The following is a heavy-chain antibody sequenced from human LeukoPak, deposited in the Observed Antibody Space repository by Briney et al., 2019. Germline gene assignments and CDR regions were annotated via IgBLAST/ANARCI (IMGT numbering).Heavy chain of an antibody. CDR2: IYYSGST. J-gene: IGHJ5*02. CDR1: GGSFSSYY. V-gene: IGHV4-59*01. D-gene: IGHD3-10*01. Sequence: SETLSLTCAVYGGSFSSYYWSWIRQPPGKGLEWIGYIYYSGSTNYNPSLKSRVTISVDTSKNQFSLKLSSVTAADTAVYYCARVLAGSYSNWFDPWGQGTLVTVSS. CDR3: ARVLAGSYSNWFDP.